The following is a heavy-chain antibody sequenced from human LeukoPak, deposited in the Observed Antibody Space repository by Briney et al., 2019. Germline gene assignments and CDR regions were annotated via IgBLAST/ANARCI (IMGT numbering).Heavy chain of an antibody. D-gene: IGHD3-22*01. CDR3: ARGAGRGYYYDSSGYYCDY. V-gene: IGHV1-2*02. CDR2: INPNSGGT. J-gene: IGHJ4*02. CDR1: GYTFTGYY. Sequence: ASVKVSCKASGYTFTGYYMHWVRQAPGQGLEWMGWINPNSGGTNYAQKFQGRVTMTRDTSISTAYMELSRLRSDDTAVYYCARGAGRGYYYDSSGYYCDYWGQGTLVTVSS.